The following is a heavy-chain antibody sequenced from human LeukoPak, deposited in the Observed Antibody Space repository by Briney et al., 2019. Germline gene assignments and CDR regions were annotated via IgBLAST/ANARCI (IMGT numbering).Heavy chain of an antibody. CDR2: IYTSGST. J-gene: IGHJ4*02. CDR3: ARVVWGWGYYFDY. V-gene: IGHV4-61*02. D-gene: IGHD7-27*01. CDR1: GYSISSGYY. Sequence: PSETLSLTCAVSGYSISSGYYWSWIRQPAGKGLEWIGRIYTSGSTNYNPSLKSRVTISVDTSKNQFSLKLSSVTAADTAVYYCARVVWGWGYYFDYWGQGTLVTVSS.